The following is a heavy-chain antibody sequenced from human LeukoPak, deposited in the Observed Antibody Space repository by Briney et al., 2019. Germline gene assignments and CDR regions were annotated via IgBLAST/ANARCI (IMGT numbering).Heavy chain of an antibody. V-gene: IGHV3-21*01. D-gene: IGHD2-2*02. Sequence: GGSLRLSCAASGFTFSSYSMNWVRQAPGKGLEWVSSISSSSSSYIYYADSVKGRFTISRDNAKNSLYLQMNSLRAEDTAVYYCARDDCSSTSCYTGSYYYYGMDVWGQGTTVAVSS. J-gene: IGHJ6*02. CDR2: ISSSSSSYI. CDR1: GFTFSSYS. CDR3: ARDDCSSTSCYTGSYYYYGMDV.